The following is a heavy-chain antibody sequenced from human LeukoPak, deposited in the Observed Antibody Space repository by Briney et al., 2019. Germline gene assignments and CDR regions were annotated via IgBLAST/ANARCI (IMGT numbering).Heavy chain of an antibody. CDR3: AKSKVGATPLPIDF. Sequence: GASVKVSCKASGYTFTNYDINWVRQATGQGLEWMGWMNPYSGNTGYAEEFEGRITITRGNSISTGYMELSRQTSENTAMYYCAKSKVGATPLPIDFWGQGTLVTVSS. CDR2: MNPYSGNT. D-gene: IGHD1-26*01. CDR1: GYTFTNYD. J-gene: IGHJ4*02. V-gene: IGHV1-8*01.